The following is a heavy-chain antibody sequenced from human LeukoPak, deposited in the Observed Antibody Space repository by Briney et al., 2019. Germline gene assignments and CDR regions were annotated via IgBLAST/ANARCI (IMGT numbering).Heavy chain of an antibody. V-gene: IGHV2-5*02. J-gene: IGHJ3*02. CDR3: AHRNDWLLFDAFDI. Sequence: EPGPTLVNPTQPPTLTCTFSGFSFSTSGVGVGWIRHPPVKALEWLALIYWDDDKRYSPSLKSRLNITKDTSKKQVVLTMTNMDPVDTATYYCAHRNDWLLFDAFDIWGQGTMVTVSS. CDR2: IYWDDDK. CDR1: GFSFSTSGVG. D-gene: IGHD3-9*01.